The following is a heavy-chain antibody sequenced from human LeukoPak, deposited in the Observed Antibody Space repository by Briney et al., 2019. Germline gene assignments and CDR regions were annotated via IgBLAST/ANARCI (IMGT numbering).Heavy chain of an antibody. CDR3: ARHGSVSSGALV. J-gene: IGHJ4*02. CDR1: GGSISSYY. V-gene: IGHV4-59*08. D-gene: IGHD3-22*01. Sequence: SETLSLTCTVSGGSISSYYWSWIRRPPGKGLEWIGYIFYRGSTNYNPSLKSRVTISVDTSKNQFSLKLSSVTAADTAVYYCARHGSVSSGALVWGQGTLVTVSS. CDR2: IFYRGST.